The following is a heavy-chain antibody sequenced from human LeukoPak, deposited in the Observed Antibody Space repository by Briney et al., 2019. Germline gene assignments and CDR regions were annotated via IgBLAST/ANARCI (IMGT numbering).Heavy chain of an antibody. CDR3: ARGGGGYSGPVGY. CDR1: GGSFSGYY. D-gene: IGHD5-12*01. Sequence: ETLSLTCAVYGGSFSGYYWSWIRQAPGKGLEWVSVIYSGGTTHYADSVKGRFAISRDDSKNTLYLQMNSLTVEDTAVYYCARGGGGYSGPVGYWGQGTLVTVSS. V-gene: IGHV3-53*01. CDR2: IYSGGTT. J-gene: IGHJ4*02.